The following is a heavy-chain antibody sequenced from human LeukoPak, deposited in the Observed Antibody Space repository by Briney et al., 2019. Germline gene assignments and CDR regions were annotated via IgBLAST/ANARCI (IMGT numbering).Heavy chain of an antibody. J-gene: IGHJ4*02. Sequence: PGGSLRLSCAASGFTFSSYVMSWVRRAPGKGLEWVSAISGSGGSTYYADSVKGRFTISRDNSKNTLYLQMNSLRAEDTAVYYCAIPAGITMIEGDYWGQGTLVTVSS. V-gene: IGHV3-23*01. CDR1: GFTFSSYV. CDR3: AIPAGITMIEGDY. CDR2: ISGSGGST. D-gene: IGHD3-22*01.